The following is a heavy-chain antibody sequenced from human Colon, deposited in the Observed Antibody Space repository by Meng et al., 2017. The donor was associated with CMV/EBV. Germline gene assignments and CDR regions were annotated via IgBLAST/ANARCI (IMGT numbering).Heavy chain of an antibody. D-gene: IGHD2-2*01. J-gene: IGHJ4*02. CDR2: INHSGST. CDR1: GGSFSGYY. CDR3: ARQGYCSSTSCFPFDY. Sequence: GGSFSGYYWSWIRQPPGKGLEWIGEINHSGSTNYNPSLKSRVTISVDTSKNQFSLKLSSVTAADTAVYYCARQGYCSSTSCFPFDYWGQGTLVTVSS. V-gene: IGHV4-34*01.